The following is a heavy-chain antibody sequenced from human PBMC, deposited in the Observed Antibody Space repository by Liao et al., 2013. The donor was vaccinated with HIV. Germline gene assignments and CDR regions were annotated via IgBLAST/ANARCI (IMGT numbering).Heavy chain of an antibody. CDR2: IYYTGST. Sequence: QVQLQESGPGLVKPSQTLSLTCSVSGDSINSGEYYWTWIRQPPGKGLEWIGYIYYTGSTYNNPSLTSRVSISVDTSKNQFSLKLSSVTAADTAVYYCARSQYYYCLDVWGKGTTVTVSS. CDR3: ARSQYYYCLDV. J-gene: IGHJ6*03. CDR1: GDSINSGEYY. V-gene: IGHV4-30-4*08.